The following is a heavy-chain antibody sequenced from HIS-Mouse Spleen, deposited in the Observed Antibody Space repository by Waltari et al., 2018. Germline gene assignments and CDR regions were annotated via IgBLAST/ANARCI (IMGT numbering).Heavy chain of an antibody. Sequence: QVQLVESGGGVVQPGRSVRLPCAASGFTFSSSGMHWVRQAPGKGLEWVAVISYDGSNKYYADSVKGRFTISRDNSKNTLYLQMNSLRAEDTAVYYCAKDKHHAFDYWGQGTLVTVSS. CDR1: GFTFSSSG. CDR3: AKDKHHAFDY. J-gene: IGHJ4*02. V-gene: IGHV3-30*18. CDR2: ISYDGSNK.